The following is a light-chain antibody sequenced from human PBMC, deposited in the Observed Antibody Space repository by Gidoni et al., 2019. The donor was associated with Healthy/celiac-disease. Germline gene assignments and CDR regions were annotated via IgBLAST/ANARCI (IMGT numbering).Light chain of an antibody. CDR1: QSISSY. CDR3: QQSYSTLYT. CDR2: AAS. Sequence: DIQMTQSPSSLSASVGDRVTITCRASQSISSYLNWYQQKQWKAPKLLIYAASSLQSGVPSRFSGSGSGTDFTLTISSLQPEDFATYYCQQSYSTLYTFGQGTKLEIK. J-gene: IGKJ2*01. V-gene: IGKV1-39*01.